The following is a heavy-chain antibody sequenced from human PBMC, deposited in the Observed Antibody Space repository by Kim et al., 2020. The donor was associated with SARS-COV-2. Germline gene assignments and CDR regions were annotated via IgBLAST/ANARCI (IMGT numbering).Heavy chain of an antibody. CDR1: GLTFSNSG. V-gene: IGHV3-23*01. CDR3: ANIKGGF. D-gene: IGHD1-20*01. CDR2: ISGGGSI. J-gene: IGHJ4*02. Sequence: GGSLRLSCAASGLTFSNSGMHWVRQTSRKGLEWVSGISGGGSIFYTDSVRGRFTISRDNPRNTLYLQMSSLIAEDTAVYYCANIKGGFWGQGTLVTVSS.